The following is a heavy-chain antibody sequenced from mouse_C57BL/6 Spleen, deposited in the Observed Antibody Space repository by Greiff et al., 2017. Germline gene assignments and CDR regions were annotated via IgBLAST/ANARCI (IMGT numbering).Heavy chain of an antibody. Sequence: EVQVVESGGGLVQPKGSLKLSCAASGFSFNTYAMNWVRQAPGTGLEWVARIRSKSNNYATYYADSVKDRFTISRDDSESMLYLQMNNLKTEDTAMYYCVRHYDYDDAMDYWGQGTSVTVSS. V-gene: IGHV10-1*01. D-gene: IGHD2-4*01. CDR2: IRSKSNNYAT. CDR1: GFSFNTYA. J-gene: IGHJ4*01. CDR3: VRHYDYDDAMDY.